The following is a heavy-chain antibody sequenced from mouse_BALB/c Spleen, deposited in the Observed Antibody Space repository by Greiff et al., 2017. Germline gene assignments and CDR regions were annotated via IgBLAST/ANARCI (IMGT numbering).Heavy chain of an antibody. D-gene: IGHD1-1*01. CDR3: ARSYYYGSSGY. CDR1: GYTFTSYW. CDR2: INPSNGRT. V-gene: IGHV1S81*02. J-gene: IGHJ2*01. Sequence: VQLQQPGAELVKPGASVKLSCKASGYTFTSYWMHWVKQRPGQGLEWIGEINPSNGRTNYNEKFKSKATLTVDKSSSTAYMQLSSLTSEDSAVYYCARSYYYGSSGYWGQGTTLTVSS.